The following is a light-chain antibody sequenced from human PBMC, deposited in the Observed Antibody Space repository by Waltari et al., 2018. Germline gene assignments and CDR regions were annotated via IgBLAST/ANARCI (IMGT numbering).Light chain of an antibody. J-gene: IGLJ3*02. V-gene: IGLV3-19*01. CDR2: GKD. Sequence: SSELTQDPAVSVALGQKIRFTCQGDSLRTSYASWYQVKPGQAPVLVTYGKDKRPSGIPDRISGYSSGTTSSLTITGAQAEDEADYYCSSRNGRANEVVFAGGTKVTVL. CDR3: SSRNGRANEVV. CDR1: SLRTSY.